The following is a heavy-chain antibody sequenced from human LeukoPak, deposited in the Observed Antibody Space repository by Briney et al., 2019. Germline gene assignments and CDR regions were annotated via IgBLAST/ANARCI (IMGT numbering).Heavy chain of an antibody. V-gene: IGHV4-34*01. CDR2: INHSGST. Sequence: SETLSLTCAVYGGSFSGYYWSWIRQPPGKGLEWIGEINHSGSTNYNPSLKRRVNISVDTSKNQFSLKLSSVTAADTAVYYCARGQPAHYYYDSSGYYGYWGQGTLVTVSS. J-gene: IGHJ4*02. D-gene: IGHD3-22*01. CDR3: ARGQPAHYYYDSSGYYGY. CDR1: GGSFSGYY.